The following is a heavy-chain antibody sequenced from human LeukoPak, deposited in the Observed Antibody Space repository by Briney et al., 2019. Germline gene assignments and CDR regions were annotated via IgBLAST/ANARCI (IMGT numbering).Heavy chain of an antibody. CDR2: INHSGST. V-gene: IGHV4-34*01. Sequence: PSETLFLTCAVYGGSFSGYYWSWIRQPPGKGLEWIGEINHSGSTNYNPSLKSRVTISVDTSKNQFSLKLSSVTAADTAVYYCARGQLRLRWYDHFDYWGQGTLVTVSS. D-gene: IGHD4-23*01. J-gene: IGHJ4*02. CDR1: GGSFSGYY. CDR3: ARGQLRLRWYDHFDY.